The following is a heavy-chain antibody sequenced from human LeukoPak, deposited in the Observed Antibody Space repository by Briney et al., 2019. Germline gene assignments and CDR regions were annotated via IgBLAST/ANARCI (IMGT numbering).Heavy chain of an antibody. CDR1: GFIFSGYW. J-gene: IGHJ4*02. CDR3: ARGWNYAFRFDN. D-gene: IGHD1-7*01. V-gene: IGHV3-7*01. Sequence: GGSLRLSCAASGFIFSGYWMTWVRQAPGKGLEWVAHIKQDGGEKYFVDSVKGRFTISRDNAKNLVYLQMSGLRAEDTAVYYCARGWNYAFRFDNWGQGTLVTVST. CDR2: IKQDGGEK.